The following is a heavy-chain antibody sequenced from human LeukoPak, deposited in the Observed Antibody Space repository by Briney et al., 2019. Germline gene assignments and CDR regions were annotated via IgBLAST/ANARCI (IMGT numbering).Heavy chain of an antibody. V-gene: IGHV3-30-3*01. J-gene: IGHJ4*02. CDR1: GFTFSNYA. CDR2: ISYDGSNK. Sequence: PGGSLRLSCAASGFTFSNYAMHWVRQAPGKGLEWVAVISYDGSNKYYADSVKGRFTISRDNAKSSVYLQMNSLRAEDTAVYYCARSSGYPYFDYWGQGALVTVSS. D-gene: IGHD3-22*01. CDR3: ARSSGYPYFDY.